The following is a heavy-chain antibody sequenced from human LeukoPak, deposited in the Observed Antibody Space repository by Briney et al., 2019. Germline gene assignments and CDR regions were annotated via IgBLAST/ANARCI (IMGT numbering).Heavy chain of an antibody. V-gene: IGHV3-21*01. CDR3: ARGEEKATITALDS. CDR2: SSSSSSYI. Sequence: GGSLRLSCAASGFTFSNYDMHWVRQAPGKGLEWVSASSSSSSYIHYADSIKGRFTISRDNAENSLYLQMNSLRAVDTAVYFCARGEEKATITALDSWGQGTLVTVSS. D-gene: IGHD5-24*01. J-gene: IGHJ4*02. CDR1: GFTFSNYD.